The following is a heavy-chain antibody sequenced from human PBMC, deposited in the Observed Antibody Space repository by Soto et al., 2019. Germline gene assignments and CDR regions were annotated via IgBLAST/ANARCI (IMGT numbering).Heavy chain of an antibody. D-gene: IGHD3-10*01. V-gene: IGHV1-69*02. CDR2: IIPILGIA. CDR1: GGTFSSYT. Sequence: SVKVSCKASGGTFSSYTISWVRQAPGQGLEWMGRIIPILGIANYAQKFQGRVTITADKSTSTAYMELSSLRSEDTAVYYCARAGVVRGVITFFDYWGQGTLVTVSS. CDR3: ARAGVVRGVITFFDY. J-gene: IGHJ4*02.